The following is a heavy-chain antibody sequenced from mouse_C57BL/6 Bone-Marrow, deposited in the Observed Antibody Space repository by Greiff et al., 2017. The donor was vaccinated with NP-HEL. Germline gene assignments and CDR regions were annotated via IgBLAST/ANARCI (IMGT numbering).Heavy chain of an antibody. Sequence: EVKVEESGPGLVKPSQSLSLTCSVTGYSITSGYYWNWIRQFPGNKLEWMGYISYDGSNNYNPSLKNRISITRDTSKNQFFLKLNSVTTEDTATYYCARDAPGYFDYWGQGTTLTVSS. CDR2: ISYDGSN. CDR3: ARDAPGYFDY. J-gene: IGHJ2*01. CDR1: GYSITSGYY. V-gene: IGHV3-6*01.